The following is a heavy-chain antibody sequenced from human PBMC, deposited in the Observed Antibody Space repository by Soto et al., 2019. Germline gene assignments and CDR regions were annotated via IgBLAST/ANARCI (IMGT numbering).Heavy chain of an antibody. D-gene: IGHD2-2*01. J-gene: IGHJ6*02. Sequence: PGESLKISCKASGYSFNIYWIGWVRQLPGKGLEWMGVVYPDDSDTIYSPSFQGQVTISVDKSISTAYLQWSSLKASDTAMYYCARRANSNSPGGGLAVWAQGTRVPVSS. CDR3: ARRANSNSPGGGLAV. CDR1: GYSFNIYW. V-gene: IGHV5-51*01. CDR2: VYPDDSDT.